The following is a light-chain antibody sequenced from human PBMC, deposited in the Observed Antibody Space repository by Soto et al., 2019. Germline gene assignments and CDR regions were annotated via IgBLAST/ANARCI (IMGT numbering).Light chain of an antibody. V-gene: IGKV3-15*01. Sequence: ETMKTQSPGTLSVSVGERVTLSCMSSQSLRRSRAWYQPKPGQAPRLLIYDASTRATGIPARFSGSGSGRDFTITISGLQSEDFAVYYFQQYNNWAQTFGQGTKVDIK. CDR2: DAS. J-gene: IGKJ1*01. CDR3: QQYNNWAQT. CDR1: QSLRRS.